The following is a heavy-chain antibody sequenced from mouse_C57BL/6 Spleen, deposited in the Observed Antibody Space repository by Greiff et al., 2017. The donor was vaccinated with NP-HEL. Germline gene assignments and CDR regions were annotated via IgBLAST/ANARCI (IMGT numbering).Heavy chain of an antibody. V-gene: IGHV5-4*01. CDR2: LSDGGSYT. J-gene: IGHJ4*01. CDR1: GFTFSSYA. Sequence: EVKVVESGGGLVKPGGSLKLSCAASGFTFSSYAMSWVRQTPEKRLEWVATLSDGGSYTYYPDNVKGRFTISRDNAKNNLYLQMSQLKSEDTAMYYCARDRGYGSSYERGAMDYWGQGTSVTVSS. D-gene: IGHD1-1*01. CDR3: ARDRGYGSSYERGAMDY.